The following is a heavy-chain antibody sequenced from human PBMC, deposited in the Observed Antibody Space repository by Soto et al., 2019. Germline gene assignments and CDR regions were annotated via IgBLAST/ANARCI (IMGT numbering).Heavy chain of an antibody. CDR3: AKVRYSSPMGYYYGMDV. J-gene: IGHJ6*02. V-gene: IGHV1-69*13. CDR1: RVAFSKFI. CDR2: IIPIFGTA. D-gene: IGHD6-19*01. Sequence: WASVKVSCKASRVAFSKFIVTWVRQAPGLGLEWVGGIIPIFGTANYAQKLQGRVTITADESTSTSYMEVNNLRSEDTAVYYCAKVRYSSPMGYYYGMDVWGQGTTVTVSS.